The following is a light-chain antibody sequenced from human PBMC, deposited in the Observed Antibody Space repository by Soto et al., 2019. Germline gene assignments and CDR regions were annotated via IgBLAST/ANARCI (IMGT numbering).Light chain of an antibody. CDR1: QPINIY. Sequence: DIQMTQSPSSLSASVGDRVTITCRTSQPINIYLNWYQHKPGKAPKLLIYAASSLQGGVPSRFSGSGSGTDFTLTISCLQSEDFATYYCQQYYSYPPITCGQGKRLEIK. V-gene: IGKV1-39*01. J-gene: IGKJ5*01. CDR3: QQYYSYPPIT. CDR2: AAS.